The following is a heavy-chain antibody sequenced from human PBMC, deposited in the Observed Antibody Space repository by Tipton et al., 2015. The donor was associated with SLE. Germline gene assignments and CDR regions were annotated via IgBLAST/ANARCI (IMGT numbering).Heavy chain of an antibody. D-gene: IGHD3-3*01. V-gene: IGHV3-30*18. J-gene: IGHJ4*02. Sequence: SLRLSCAASGFTFSSYCMHWVRQAPGKGLEWVAGILYDGSTKYYADSVKGRFTISRDNSKNTLYLQMNSLRAEDTAVYYCAKASTSGSVTLYYRGQGARVTVSA. CDR1: GFTFSSYC. CDR2: ILYDGSTK. CDR3: AKASTSGSVTLYY.